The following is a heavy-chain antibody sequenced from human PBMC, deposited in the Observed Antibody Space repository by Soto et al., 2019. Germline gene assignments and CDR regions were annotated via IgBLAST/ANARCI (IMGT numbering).Heavy chain of an antibody. CDR1: GFTFSGYA. D-gene: IGHD3-16*01. J-gene: IGHJ6*02. CDR2: IPYDGSNK. V-gene: IGHV3-30-3*01. Sequence: GGSLRLSCAASGFTFSGYAMHWVRQAPGKGLEWVALIPYDGSNKYYADSVKGRFTISRDSSKNTMYLQMNSLRAEDTAVFYCARGSGGYSYYGVDVWGQGTTVTVSS. CDR3: ARGSGGYSYYGVDV.